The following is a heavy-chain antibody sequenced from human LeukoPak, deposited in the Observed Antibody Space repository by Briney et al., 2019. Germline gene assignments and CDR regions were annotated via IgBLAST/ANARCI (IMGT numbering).Heavy chain of an antibody. CDR1: GGTFSSYA. CDR3: ARGLYCGGDCYYYFDY. J-gene: IGHJ4*02. V-gene: IGHV1-69*13. Sequence: SVEVSCKASGGTFSSYAISWVRQAPGQGLEWMGGIIPIFGTANYAQKFQGRVTITADESTSTAYMELSSLRSEDTAVYYCARGLYCGGDCYYYFDYWGQGTLVTVSS. D-gene: IGHD2-21*01. CDR2: IIPIFGTA.